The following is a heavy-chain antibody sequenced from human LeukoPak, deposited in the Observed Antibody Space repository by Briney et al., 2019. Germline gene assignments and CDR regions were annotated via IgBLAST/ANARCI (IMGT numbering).Heavy chain of an antibody. V-gene: IGHV3-23*01. D-gene: IGHD2-2*01. CDR3: AKISSTHFDY. Sequence: GGSLRLSCAASGFTFSSYSMNWVRQAPGKGLEWVAVISGSGGSTDYADSVKGRFTISRDNSKNTLYLQMNSLRAEDTAVYYCAKISSTHFDYWGQGTLVTVSS. J-gene: IGHJ4*02. CDR1: GFTFSSYS. CDR2: ISGSGGST.